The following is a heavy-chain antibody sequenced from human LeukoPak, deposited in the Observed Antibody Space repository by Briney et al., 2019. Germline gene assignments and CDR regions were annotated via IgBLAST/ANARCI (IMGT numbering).Heavy chain of an antibody. J-gene: IGHJ4*02. Sequence: ASVTVSCMPSGYTFTIYGISWVRQAPGQGLEWMGLISAYGNTNYAQNLQGRVTMTTDTSTSTAYMELRSLRSDDTAVYYCARGIIGYYFDYWGQGTLVTVSS. D-gene: IGHD2-15*01. CDR1: GYTFTIYG. V-gene: IGHV1-18*01. CDR3: ARGIIGYYFDY. CDR2: ISAYGNT.